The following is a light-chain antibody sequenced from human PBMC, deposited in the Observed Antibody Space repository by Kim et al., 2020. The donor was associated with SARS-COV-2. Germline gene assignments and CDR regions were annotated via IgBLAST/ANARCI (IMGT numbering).Light chain of an antibody. Sequence: GQRVTISCSGSSSNIGRATVNWYQQLPGTAPTLLIYNNNQRPSGVPDRFSGSKSGTSASLAISGLQSDDEADYYCATWDSSLNGWVFGGGTQLTVL. V-gene: IGLV1-44*01. J-gene: IGLJ3*02. CDR2: NNN. CDR3: ATWDSSLNGWV. CDR1: SSNIGRAT.